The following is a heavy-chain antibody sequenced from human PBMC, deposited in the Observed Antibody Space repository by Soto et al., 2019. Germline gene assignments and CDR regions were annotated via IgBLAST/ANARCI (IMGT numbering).Heavy chain of an antibody. J-gene: IGHJ4*02. Sequence: GGSLRLSCATSGFTFSNAWVGWFRQAPGKGLEWVGRIITKTDGETTDYAVPAKGRVTISRDDSKNSLYLRMNSLKTEDTAFYYCTTDRGMYTYCFDYWGQGTLVTVSS. D-gene: IGHD1-1*01. V-gene: IGHV3-15*01. CDR2: IITKTDGETT. CDR3: TTDRGMYTYCFDY. CDR1: GFTFSNAW.